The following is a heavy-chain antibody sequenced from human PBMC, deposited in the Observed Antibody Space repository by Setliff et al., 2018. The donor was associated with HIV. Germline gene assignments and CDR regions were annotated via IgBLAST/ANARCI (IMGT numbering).Heavy chain of an antibody. J-gene: IGHJ4*02. CDR2: TIPVLSMS. D-gene: IGHD3-10*01. CDR1: GYNFARYG. Sequence: GASVKVSCKTTGYNFARYGISWLRQAPGQGLEWMGRTIPVLSMSNFAHKFQGRGTITADKSTNTAYLRLSGLTSDDTATYYCATSYGSGVAPFDYWGQGTLVTVSS. V-gene: IGHV1-69*04. CDR3: ATSYGSGVAPFDY.